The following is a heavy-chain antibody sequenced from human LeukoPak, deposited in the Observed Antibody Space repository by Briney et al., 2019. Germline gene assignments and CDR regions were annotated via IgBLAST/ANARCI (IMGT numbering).Heavy chain of an antibody. CDR1: GFTFDDYA. Sequence: GGSLRLSCAASGFTFDDYAMHWVRQAPGKGLEWVAFIRYDGSNKYYADSVKGRFTISRDNSKNTLYLQMNSLRAEDTAVYYCAKLSADIVVVPAAILFDYWGQGTLVTVSS. J-gene: IGHJ4*02. CDR3: AKLSADIVVVPAAILFDY. CDR2: IRYDGSNK. V-gene: IGHV3-30*02. D-gene: IGHD2-2*02.